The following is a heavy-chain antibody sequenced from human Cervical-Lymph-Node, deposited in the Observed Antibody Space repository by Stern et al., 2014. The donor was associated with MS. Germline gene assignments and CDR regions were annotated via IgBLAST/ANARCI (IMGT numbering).Heavy chain of an antibody. J-gene: IGHJ5*02. D-gene: IGHD3-10*01. V-gene: IGHV4-61*01. Sequence: QVQLQESGPGLVKPSETLSLTCSVSGGSVSSGIYYWSWIRQPPGKGLEWLGNIDDSGTTNYNPSLKSRVTISVDTSKNQLSLKLNSVTAADTAVYYCARLDFGEFWFDTWGQGTLVTISS. CDR3: ARLDFGEFWFDT. CDR1: GGSVSSGIYY. CDR2: IDDSGTT.